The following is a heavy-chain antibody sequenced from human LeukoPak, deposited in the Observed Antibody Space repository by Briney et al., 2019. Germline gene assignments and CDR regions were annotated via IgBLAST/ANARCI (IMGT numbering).Heavy chain of an antibody. CDR1: GGSISSYY. CDR2: IYYSGST. D-gene: IGHD2/OR15-2a*01. V-gene: IGHV4-59*12. J-gene: IGHJ3*02. CDR3: ARVPGKYSFDI. Sequence: SETLSLTCTVSGGSISSYYWSWIRQPPGKGLEWIGYIYYSGSTNYNPSLKSRVTISVDTSKNQFSLKLSSVTAADTAVYYCARVPGKYSFDIWGQGTMVSVSS.